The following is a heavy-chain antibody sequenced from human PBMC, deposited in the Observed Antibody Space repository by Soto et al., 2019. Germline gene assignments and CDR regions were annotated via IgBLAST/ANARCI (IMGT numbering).Heavy chain of an antibody. CDR3: ARDAHGAGFFDY. CDR2: IGTSGDT. J-gene: IGHJ4*02. CDR1: GFTFSSYD. D-gene: IGHD3-10*01. Sequence: GGSLRLSCAASGFTFSSYDMHWVREVTGKGLDWVSAIGTSGDTYYSASVKGRFTISRDNAKNSLYLHMSSLRAGDTAVYYCARDAHGAGFFDYWSQGTLVTVSS. V-gene: IGHV3-13*01.